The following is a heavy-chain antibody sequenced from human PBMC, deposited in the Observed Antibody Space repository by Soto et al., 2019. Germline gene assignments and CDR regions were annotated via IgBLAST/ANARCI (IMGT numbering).Heavy chain of an antibody. CDR3: ATIFRYGDPEY. Sequence: EVQLLESGEGLVQPGGSLRLSCATSGLTFSSYAMSWVRRVPVKGLEWVSGISVSGDSRYDADSVKGRFTISRDNSKSTLYLQMNSLRAEDTAVYYCATIFRYGDPEYWGQGVLVTVSS. CDR1: GLTFSSYA. CDR2: ISVSGDSR. D-gene: IGHD2-21*02. V-gene: IGHV3-23*01. J-gene: IGHJ4*02.